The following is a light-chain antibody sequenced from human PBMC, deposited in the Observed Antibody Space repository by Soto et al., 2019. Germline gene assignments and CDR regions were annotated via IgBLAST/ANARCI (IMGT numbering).Light chain of an antibody. Sequence: IVLTQSPGALSLSPGETASLSCRASQRVSNSYLAWYQQKPGQAPRLLISGASSRATGIPDRFSGSGSGTDFTLTISRLEPEDFAVYYCQQYGSSPRTFGQGTKVEVK. V-gene: IGKV3-20*01. CDR3: QQYGSSPRT. CDR2: GAS. J-gene: IGKJ1*01. CDR1: QRVSNSY.